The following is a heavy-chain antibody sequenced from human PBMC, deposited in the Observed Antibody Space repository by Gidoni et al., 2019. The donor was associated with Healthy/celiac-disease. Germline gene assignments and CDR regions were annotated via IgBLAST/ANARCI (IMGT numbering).Heavy chain of an antibody. CDR3: AREIVVVPAAIGPSGMDV. D-gene: IGHD2-2*02. V-gene: IGHV3-53*01. Sequence: EVQLVESGGGLIQPGGSLRLSCAASGFTVSSNYMSWGRQAPGKGLEWVSVIYSGGSTYYADSVKGRFTISRDNSKNTLYLQMNSLRAEDTAVYYCAREIVVVPAAIGPSGMDVWGQGTTVTVSS. J-gene: IGHJ6*02. CDR2: IYSGGST. CDR1: GFTVSSNY.